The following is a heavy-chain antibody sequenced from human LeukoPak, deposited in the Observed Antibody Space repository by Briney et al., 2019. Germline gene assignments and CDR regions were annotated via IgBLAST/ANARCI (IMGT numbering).Heavy chain of an antibody. D-gene: IGHD3-10*01. Sequence: VASVKVSCKASGGTFSSYAISWVRQAPGQGLEWMGIINPSGGSTSYAQKFQGRVTMTRDMSTSTDYMELSSLRSEDTAVYYCAREMVLSFDPWGQGTLVTVSS. V-gene: IGHV1-46*01. CDR2: INPSGGST. CDR3: AREMVLSFDP. J-gene: IGHJ5*02. CDR1: GGTFSSYA.